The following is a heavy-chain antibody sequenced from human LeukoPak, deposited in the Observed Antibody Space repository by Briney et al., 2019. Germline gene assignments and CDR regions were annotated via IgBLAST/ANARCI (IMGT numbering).Heavy chain of an antibody. V-gene: IGHV4-39*02. D-gene: IGHD5-24*01. CDR2: IYHSGST. CDR3: ARGRKMRWLQSYFDY. J-gene: IGHJ4*02. Sequence: SETLSLTCTVSGGSISSSSYYWGWIRQPPGKGLEWVASIYHSGSTYYNPSLRSRVTISVDTSKNHFSLILSSVTAADTAVYYCARGRKMRWLQSYFDYWGQGTLVTVSS. CDR1: GGSISSSSYY.